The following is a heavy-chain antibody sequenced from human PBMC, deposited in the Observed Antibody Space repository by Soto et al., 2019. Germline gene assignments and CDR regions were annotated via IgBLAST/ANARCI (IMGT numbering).Heavy chain of an antibody. V-gene: IGHV2-5*01. D-gene: IGHD3-10*01. CDR2: IYWNDDK. CDR3: GHRHRDSGGLFDH. J-gene: IGHJ4*02. Sequence: QITLKESAPTLVKPTQTLTLTCTFSGFSLDTSGVAVGWIRQPPGKGLEWLSVIYWNDDKRSSPSLRSRLTITKHNSKNQVVLIMTNMDPVDTATYYCGHRHRDSGGLFDHWGQGTLVTVSS. CDR1: GFSLDTSGVA.